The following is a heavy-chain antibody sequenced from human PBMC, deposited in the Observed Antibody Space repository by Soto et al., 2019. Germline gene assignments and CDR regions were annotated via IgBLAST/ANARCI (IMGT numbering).Heavy chain of an antibody. V-gene: IGHV1-18*01. CDR1: GYTFTSYG. J-gene: IGHJ4*02. CDR2: ISAYNGNT. Sequence: ASVKVFCKASGYTFTSYGISWVRQAPGQGLEWMGWISAYNGNTNYAQKLQGRVTMTTDTSTSTAYMELRSLRSDDTAVYYCARVHWLNYYDSSGYLYYFDYWGQGTLVTVSS. CDR3: ARVHWLNYYDSSGYLYYFDY. D-gene: IGHD3-22*01.